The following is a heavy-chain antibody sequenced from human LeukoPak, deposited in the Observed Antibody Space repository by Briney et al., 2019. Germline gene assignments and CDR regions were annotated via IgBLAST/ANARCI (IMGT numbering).Heavy chain of an antibody. CDR3: ARDNQFLEYCSSTSCYHYYYYYMDV. CDR2: IKQGGSEK. Sequence: PGGSLRLSCAASGFTFSSYWMSWVRQAPGKGLEWVANIKQGGSEKYYVDSVKGRFTISRDNAKNSLYLQMNSLRAEDTAVYYCARDNQFLEYCSSTSCYHYYYYYMDVWGKGTTVTISS. CDR1: GFTFSSYW. V-gene: IGHV3-7*01. D-gene: IGHD2-2*01. J-gene: IGHJ6*03.